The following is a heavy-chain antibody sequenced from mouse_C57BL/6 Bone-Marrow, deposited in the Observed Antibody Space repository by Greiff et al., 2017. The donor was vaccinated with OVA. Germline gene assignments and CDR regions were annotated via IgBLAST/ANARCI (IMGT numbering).Heavy chain of an antibody. J-gene: IGHJ2*01. CDR2: INPNNGGT. Sequence: DVQLQESGPELVKPGASVKIPCKASGYTFTDYNMDWVKQSHGKSLEWIGDINPNNGGTIYNQKFKGKATLTVDKSSSTAYMELRSLTSEDTAVYYCALNYPLADYWGQGTTLTVSS. CDR3: ALNYPLADY. D-gene: IGHD1-3*01. V-gene: IGHV1-18*01. CDR1: GYTFTDYN.